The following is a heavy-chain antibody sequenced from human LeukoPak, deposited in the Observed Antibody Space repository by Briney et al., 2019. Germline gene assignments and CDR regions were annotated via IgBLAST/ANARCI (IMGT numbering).Heavy chain of an antibody. Sequence: SVKVSCKASGGTFSSYAISWVRQAPGHGLEWMGRIIPIFGTANYAQKFQGRVTITTDESTSTAYIRLSSLRSEDTAVYYGARDQYSSGWYGDYWGRGTLVTVSS. D-gene: IGHD6-19*01. V-gene: IGHV1-69*05. J-gene: IGHJ4*02. CDR1: GGTFSSYA. CDR3: ARDQYSSGWYGDY. CDR2: IIPIFGTA.